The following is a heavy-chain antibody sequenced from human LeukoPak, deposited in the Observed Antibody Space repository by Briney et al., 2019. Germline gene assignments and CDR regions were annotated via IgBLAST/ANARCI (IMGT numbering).Heavy chain of an antibody. CDR1: GFTFSSYG. Sequence: GRSLRLSCAASGFTFSSYGMHWVRQAPGKGLEWVAVIWYDGSNKYYADSVKGRFTISRDNSKNTLYLQMNSLRAEDTAVYYCARALTYSSGWSSYYYYCYGMDVWGQGTTVTVSS. CDR3: ARALTYSSGWSSYYYYCYGMDV. D-gene: IGHD6-19*01. V-gene: IGHV3-33*01. CDR2: IWYDGSNK. J-gene: IGHJ6*02.